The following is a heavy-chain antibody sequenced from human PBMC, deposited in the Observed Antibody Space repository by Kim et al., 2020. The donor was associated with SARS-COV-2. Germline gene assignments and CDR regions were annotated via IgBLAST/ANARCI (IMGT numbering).Heavy chain of an antibody. Sequence: GGSLRLSCAASGFTVSSNYMSWVRQAPGKGLEWVSVIYSGGSTYYADSVKGRFTISRHNSKNTLYLQMNSLRAEDTAVYYCARVRVRGVSDAFDIWGQGTMVTVSS. CDR3: ARVRVRGVSDAFDI. V-gene: IGHV3-53*04. CDR1: GFTVSSNY. CDR2: IYSGGST. D-gene: IGHD3-10*01. J-gene: IGHJ3*02.